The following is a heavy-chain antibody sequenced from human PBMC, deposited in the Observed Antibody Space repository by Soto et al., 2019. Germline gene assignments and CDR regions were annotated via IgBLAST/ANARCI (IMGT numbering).Heavy chain of an antibody. V-gene: IGHV4-61*01. CDR2: IYYDGGT. CDR3: ARVLPGIAAAYDAFDV. CDR1: GDSVISATYY. J-gene: IGHJ3*01. D-gene: IGHD6-13*01. Sequence: SETLSLTCTVSGDSVISATYYWSWIRQPQGKGLEWIGYIYYDGGTTYNSSLKSRVTISTDTSRSQLSLQLTSATPADTAVYYCARVLPGIAAAYDAFDVWGQGTMVT.